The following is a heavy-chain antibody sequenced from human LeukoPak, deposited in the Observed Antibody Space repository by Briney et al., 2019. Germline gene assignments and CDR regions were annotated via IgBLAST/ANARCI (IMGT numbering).Heavy chain of an antibody. CDR1: GFTFSSYA. CDR2: ISYDGSNK. Sequence: GGSLRLSCAASGFTFSSYAMHWVRQAPGKGLEWVAVISYDGSNKYYADSVKGRFTISRDNSKNTLYLQMNSLRAEDTAVYYCARDWGVTTVTEYYFDYWGQGTLVTVSS. D-gene: IGHD4-17*01. V-gene: IGHV3-30-3*01. CDR3: ARDWGVTTVTEYYFDY. J-gene: IGHJ4*02.